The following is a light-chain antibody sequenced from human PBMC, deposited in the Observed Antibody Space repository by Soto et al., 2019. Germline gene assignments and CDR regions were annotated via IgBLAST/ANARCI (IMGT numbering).Light chain of an antibody. V-gene: IGKV3-15*01. Sequence: EIVMTQSPATLSVSPGERATLSCRASQSVSSNLAWYQQKPGQAPRLLIYGASTRATGIPARFSGSGSGTEFTLTISSLPSEDFAVYYCQQYNNWPLTFGQGTKVDIK. CDR1: QSVSSN. CDR2: GAS. J-gene: IGKJ1*01. CDR3: QQYNNWPLT.